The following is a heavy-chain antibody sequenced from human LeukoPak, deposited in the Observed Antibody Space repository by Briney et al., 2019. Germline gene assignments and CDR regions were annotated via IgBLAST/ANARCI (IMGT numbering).Heavy chain of an antibody. J-gene: IGHJ4*03. V-gene: IGHV4-34*01. CDR3: ARGPTISETGYFDY. CDR2: VNHRGDT. CDR1: GGSFSAYY. Sequence: KPSETLSLTCAVYGGSFSAYYWSWIRQPPGKGLQWIAEVNHRGDTNYNPSVKGRVTISVDTSKNQLSLKVTSLTAADTAVYYCARGPTISETGYFDYWGQGTLVTVSS. D-gene: IGHD1-1*01.